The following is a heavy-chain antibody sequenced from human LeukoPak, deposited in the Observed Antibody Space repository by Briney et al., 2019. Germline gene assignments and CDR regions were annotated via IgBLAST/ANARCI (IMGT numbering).Heavy chain of an antibody. CDR2: ISYDGSNK. Sequence: GRSLRLSCAASGFTFSSYAMHWVRQAPGKGLEWVAVISYDGSNKYYADSVKGRFTISRDNSKNTLYLQMNSLRAEDTAVYYCARENITYYDFWSGYYHAFDIWGQGTMVTVSS. V-gene: IGHV3-30-3*01. D-gene: IGHD3-3*01. CDR3: ARENITYYDFWSGYYHAFDI. CDR1: GFTFSSYA. J-gene: IGHJ3*02.